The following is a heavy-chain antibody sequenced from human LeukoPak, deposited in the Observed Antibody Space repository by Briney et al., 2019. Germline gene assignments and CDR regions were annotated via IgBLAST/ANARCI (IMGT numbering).Heavy chain of an antibody. J-gene: IGHJ4*02. D-gene: IGHD3-16*01. V-gene: IGHV4-4*09. CDR2: IYSGGST. Sequence: KTSETLSLTCNVSGGSLKSHYCSWIRQAPGKGLEWIGFIYSGGSTTYNPSLKSRVSISAETSKNQFSLRMTSLTAADTAVYYCASGRGPLRVEFGDWGQGALVTVSS. CDR1: GGSLKSHY. CDR3: ASGRGPLRVEFGD.